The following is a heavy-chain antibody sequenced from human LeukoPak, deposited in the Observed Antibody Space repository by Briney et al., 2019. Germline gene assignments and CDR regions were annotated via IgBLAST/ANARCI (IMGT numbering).Heavy chain of an antibody. D-gene: IGHD1-26*01. V-gene: IGHV3-23*01. CDR2: IDDSGGIT. CDR1: GFTFINYA. Sequence: PGGSLRLSCAASGFTFINYAMNWVRQAPGKGLEWVSSIDDSGGITYYADSVKGRFTMPRDNSKNALYLQMNNLRVEDTALYYCARAVGTIRGAIDYWGQGTLVTVSS. CDR3: ARAVGTIRGAIDY. J-gene: IGHJ4*02.